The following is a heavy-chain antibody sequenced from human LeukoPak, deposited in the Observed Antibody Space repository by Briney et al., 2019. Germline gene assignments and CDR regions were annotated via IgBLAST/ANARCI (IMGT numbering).Heavy chain of an antibody. CDR1: GYTFTDYY. CDR2: INPNSGGT. CDR3: AILATMQLFDY. D-gene: IGHD5-12*01. V-gene: IGHV1-2*02. Sequence: ASVKVSCKAYGYTFTDYYLHWVRQAPGQGLEWMGWINPNSGGTNYPQKFQGRVTMTRDTSISTAYMELSRLRSDDTAVYYCAILATMQLFDYWGQGTLVTVSS. J-gene: IGHJ4*02.